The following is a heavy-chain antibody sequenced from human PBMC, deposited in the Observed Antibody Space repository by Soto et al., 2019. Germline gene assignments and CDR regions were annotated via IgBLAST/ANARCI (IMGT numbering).Heavy chain of an antibody. J-gene: IGHJ5*02. V-gene: IGHV4-30-4*01. D-gene: IGHD5-12*01. Sequence: TLSLTCTVSGVSISSPHHNWSWIRQPPGKGLEWIGYIFYSGSTYCNPSLKSRVSISVDTSKNQFSLKLSSVTAADTAVYYCARYSGYEGLRFDPWGQGTLVTVSS. CDR1: GVSISSPHHN. CDR2: IFYSGST. CDR3: ARYSGYEGLRFDP.